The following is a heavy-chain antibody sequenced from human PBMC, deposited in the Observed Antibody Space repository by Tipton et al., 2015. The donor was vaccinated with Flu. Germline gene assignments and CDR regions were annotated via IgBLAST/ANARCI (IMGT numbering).Heavy chain of an antibody. Sequence: TLSLTCSVSGDSVASDYFWGWIRQPPGKGLEWIGNIHRTGNAYYNPSLKSRVSISVDKSKNHFSLRLTSVTAADTAVYFCARDRNSAMADYWGPGTLVTVSA. D-gene: IGHD2-8*01. CDR2: IHRTGNA. J-gene: IGHJ4*02. CDR3: ARDRNSAMADY. V-gene: IGHV4-38-2*02. CDR1: GDSVASDYF.